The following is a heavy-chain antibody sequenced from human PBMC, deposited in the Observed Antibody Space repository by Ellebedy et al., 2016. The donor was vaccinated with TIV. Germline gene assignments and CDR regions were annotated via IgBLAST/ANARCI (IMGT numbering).Heavy chain of an antibody. CDR2: INTNNGNT. V-gene: IGHV1-18*01. Sequence: AASVKVSCKASGYSLGSYGISWVRQAPGQGLEWMGWINTNNGNTNYAEKGQGRVTMTRDSSTNTAYLELRSLREDDTAVYFCARDDSTGWYQEFWGQGTLVTVSS. CDR1: GYSLGSYG. J-gene: IGHJ4*02. D-gene: IGHD6-19*01. CDR3: ARDDSTGWYQEF.